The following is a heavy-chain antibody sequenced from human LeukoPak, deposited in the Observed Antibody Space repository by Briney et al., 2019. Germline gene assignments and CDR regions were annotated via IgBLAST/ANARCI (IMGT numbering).Heavy chain of an antibody. Sequence: SETLSLTCTVSGGSITDYHWSWIRQPPGKGLEYIGYIYNRGSTFYNPSLKSRVTISTDTSKKQFSLKLTSVTAADTAVYYSARGAGGYRFDPWGQGTLVTVSS. CDR1: GGSITDYH. CDR2: IYNRGST. D-gene: IGHD1-1*01. CDR3: ARGAGGYRFDP. J-gene: IGHJ5*02. V-gene: IGHV4-59*01.